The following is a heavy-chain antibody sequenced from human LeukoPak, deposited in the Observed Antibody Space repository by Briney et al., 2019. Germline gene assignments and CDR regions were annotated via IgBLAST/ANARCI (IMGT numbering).Heavy chain of an antibody. Sequence: SGGSLRHSCAASGFTFHDYAIHWVRQAPGRGLEWVSLISGDADATYHADSVEGRFTVARDNTKNSIYLQMNSLRTEDTALYFCAKRGSAWYYFDSWGQGTLVTVSS. V-gene: IGHV3-43*02. J-gene: IGHJ4*02. CDR2: ISGDADAT. D-gene: IGHD6-19*01. CDR1: GFTFHDYA. CDR3: AKRGSAWYYFDS.